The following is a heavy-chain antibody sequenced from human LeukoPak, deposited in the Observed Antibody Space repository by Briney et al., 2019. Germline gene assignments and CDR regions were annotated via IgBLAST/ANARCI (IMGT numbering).Heavy chain of an antibody. V-gene: IGHV3-13*01. CDR3: GRYANAFDT. CDR1: GFTFGDYD. D-gene: IGHD1-1*01. J-gene: IGHJ3*02. CDR2: IRSIGDR. Sequence: GGSLRLSCEASGFTFGDYDMHWVRQATGKGLEWVSAIRSIGDRFYSGSVKGRFTISRENAKSTFYLEMNSLRVGDTAVYCSGRYANAFDTWGQGTVVTVSS.